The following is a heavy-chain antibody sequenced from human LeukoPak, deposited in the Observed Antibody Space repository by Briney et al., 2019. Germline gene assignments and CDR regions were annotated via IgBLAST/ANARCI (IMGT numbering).Heavy chain of an antibody. J-gene: IGHJ3*02. Sequence: GGSLRLSCAASGFTFSSYAMHWVRQAPGKGLEWVAVISYDGSNKYYADSVKGRFTISRDNSKNTLYLQMNSPRAEDTAVYYCARDGRYDAFDIWGQGTMVTVSS. CDR1: GFTFSSYA. V-gene: IGHV3-30*04. CDR2: ISYDGSNK. D-gene: IGHD3-16*01. CDR3: ARDGRYDAFDI.